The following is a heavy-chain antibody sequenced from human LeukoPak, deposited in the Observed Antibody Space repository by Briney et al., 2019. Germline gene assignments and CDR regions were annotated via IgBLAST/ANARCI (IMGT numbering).Heavy chain of an antibody. CDR3: ARSGGVYYYYMDV. CDR1: GFTFSDHY. J-gene: IGHJ6*03. D-gene: IGHD3-16*01. Sequence: GGSLRLSCAASGFTFSDHYMDWVRQAPGKGLGWVGRTRNKANSYTTEYAASVKGRFTISRDDSKNSLYLQMNSLKTEDTAVYYCARSGGVYYYYMDVWGKGTTVTVSS. CDR2: TRNKANSYTT. V-gene: IGHV3-72*01.